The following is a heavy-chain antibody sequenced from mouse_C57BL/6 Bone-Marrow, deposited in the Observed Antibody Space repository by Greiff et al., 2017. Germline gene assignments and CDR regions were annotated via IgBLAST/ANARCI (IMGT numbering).Heavy chain of an antibody. J-gene: IGHJ1*03. CDR3: ARFYDGYPYWYFDV. CDR2: ISGGGGNT. Sequence: VMLVESGGGLVKPGGSLKLSCAASGFTFSSYTMSWVRQTPEKRLEWVATISGGGGNTYYPDSVKGRFTISRDNAKNTLYLQMSSLRSEDTALYYCARFYDGYPYWYFDVWGTGTTVTVSS. D-gene: IGHD2-3*01. CDR1: GFTFSSYT. V-gene: IGHV5-9*01.